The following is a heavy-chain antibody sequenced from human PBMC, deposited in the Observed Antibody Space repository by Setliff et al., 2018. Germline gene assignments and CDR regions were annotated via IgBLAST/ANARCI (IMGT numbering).Heavy chain of an antibody. D-gene: IGHD2-2*01. V-gene: IGHV1-18*01. CDR2: ISVYTGNT. CDR3: SKLVRFCTRTSCQRLSGDES. Sequence: ASVKVSCKASGYTFSHSGITWVRQAPGQGLEWMGWISVYTGNTNYAPKFEGRVIMTTDSSTTTAYLDLRSLRSDDTATYWSSKLVRFCTRTSCQRLSGDESWGQGTLVTVSS. CDR1: GYTFSHSG. J-gene: IGHJ5*02.